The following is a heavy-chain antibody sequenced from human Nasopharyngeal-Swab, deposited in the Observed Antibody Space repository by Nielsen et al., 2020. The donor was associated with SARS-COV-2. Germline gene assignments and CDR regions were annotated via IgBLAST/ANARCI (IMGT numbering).Heavy chain of an antibody. CDR3: ATHSPNNNCRDATCRYYYYYMGV. V-gene: IGHV3-33*01. CDR2: IWYDGSDK. CDR1: GFTFSNYG. D-gene: IGHD3-10*01. Sequence: GESLKISCAASGFTFSNYGMHWVRQAPGKGLEWVAVIWYDGSDKYYADSVRGRFTISRDSSKNTVYLQMNSLRAEDTALYYCATHSPNNNCRDATCRYYYYYMGVWGKGTTVTVSS. J-gene: IGHJ6*03.